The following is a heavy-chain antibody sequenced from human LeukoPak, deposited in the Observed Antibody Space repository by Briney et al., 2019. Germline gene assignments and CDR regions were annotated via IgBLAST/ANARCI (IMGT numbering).Heavy chain of an antibody. Sequence: SGTLSLTCAVSGGSVNTDNWWTWVRQPPGKGLEWIGQIYHSGITNYNPSLKSRVTISLDKSKNQFSLNLDSVTAADTAVYYCARDLVQSGGYYFDYWGPGAVVTVSS. CDR3: ARDLVQSGGYYFDY. CDR1: GGSVNTDNW. J-gene: IGHJ4*02. D-gene: IGHD3-22*01. CDR2: IYHSGIT. V-gene: IGHV4-4*02.